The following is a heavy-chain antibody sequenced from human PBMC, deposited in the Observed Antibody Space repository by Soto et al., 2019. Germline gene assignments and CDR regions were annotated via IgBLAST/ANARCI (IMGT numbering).Heavy chain of an antibody. CDR1: GGDLSNSG. CDR2: IFPLLAMV. V-gene: IGHV1-69*04. CDR3: AKDDGAGFKS. J-gene: IGHJ4*02. D-gene: IGHD1-26*01. Sequence: QVNLVQSGTEMKKPGSSVMVSCKVSGGDLSNSGISWVRQAPGQGLEWMGGIFPLLAMVDYSQKFQGRVTISADEATNTAYMDLGRLRSEEMAVYYCAKDDGAGFKSWGQGALVIVSS.